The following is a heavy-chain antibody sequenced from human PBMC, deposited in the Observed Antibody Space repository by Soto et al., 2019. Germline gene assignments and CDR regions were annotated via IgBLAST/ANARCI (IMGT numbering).Heavy chain of an antibody. CDR3: ATENGGNPWGHAFEI. CDR1: GGTFSTYA. D-gene: IGHD2-15*01. V-gene: IGHV1-69*06. J-gene: IGHJ3*02. Sequence: QVQLVQSGAEVKKPGSSVRVSCQSSGGTFSTYAISWVRQAPGQGLEWMGGIVPMFGTTTYAQNFQGRVTITAAISTTTAYMEMSGLRSEDTAVYYCATENGGNPWGHAFEIWGQGTMVTVSS. CDR2: IVPMFGTT.